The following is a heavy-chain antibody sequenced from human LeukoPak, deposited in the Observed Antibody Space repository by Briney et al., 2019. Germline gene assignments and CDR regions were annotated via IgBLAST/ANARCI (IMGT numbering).Heavy chain of an antibody. Sequence: GGSLRLSCAASGFTFDDYAMHWVPQAPGKGLERVSGISWNSGSIGYADSVQGRFTISRDNAKYSLYLQMDSLRAEDIAFYYCAKDIWSDIAGPLDYWGQGTLVTVS. CDR2: ISWNSGSI. CDR1: GFTFDDYA. V-gene: IGHV3-9*03. J-gene: IGHJ4*02. CDR3: AKDIWSDIAGPLDY. D-gene: IGHD5-12*01.